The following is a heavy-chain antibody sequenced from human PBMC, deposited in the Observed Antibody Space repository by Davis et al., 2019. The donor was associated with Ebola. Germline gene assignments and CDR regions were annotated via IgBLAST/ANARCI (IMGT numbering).Heavy chain of an antibody. CDR2: IHQDGSEE. CDR3: ARGGGGWYSHYGMDV. J-gene: IGHJ6*02. V-gene: IGHV3-7*01. Sequence: GSLRLSCAGSEFSFSSYGMSWVRQAPGKGLQWVANIHQDGSEEWYEDSVKGRFTISRDNAKNSVFLQMNSLRVDDTAVYFCARGGGGWYSHYGMDVWGQGTTVTVSS. D-gene: IGHD2-21*02. CDR1: EFSFSSYG.